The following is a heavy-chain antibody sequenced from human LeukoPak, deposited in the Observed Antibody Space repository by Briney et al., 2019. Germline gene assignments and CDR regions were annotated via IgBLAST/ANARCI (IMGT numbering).Heavy chain of an antibody. CDR3: ARHASHGDYAHWYFDL. D-gene: IGHD4-17*01. V-gene: IGHV4-39*01. Sequence: SETLSLTCTFSGGSISSSSYYWGWIRKPPGKGLEWIGNIYYTGSAYYNPSLKSRVTISVDTSKNQFSLKLSSVTAADTAVYYCARHASHGDYAHWYFDLWGRGTLVSVSS. CDR2: IYYTGSA. CDR1: GGSISSSSYY. J-gene: IGHJ2*01.